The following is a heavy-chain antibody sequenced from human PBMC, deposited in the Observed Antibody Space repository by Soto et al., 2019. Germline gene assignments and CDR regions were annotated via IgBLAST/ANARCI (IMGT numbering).Heavy chain of an antibody. V-gene: IGHV3-21*01. J-gene: IGHJ4*02. CDR1: GFTFSSYS. CDR2: ISSSSSYV. CDR3: ARAAIRWSYYFDY. D-gene: IGHD4-17*01. Sequence: RRLYCAASGFTFSSYSMSWVRQAPGKGLEWVSTISSSSSYVYYADSVKGRFTISRDNAKNSLYLQMNSLRAEDTAVYYCARAAIRWSYYFDYWGQGTLVTVSS.